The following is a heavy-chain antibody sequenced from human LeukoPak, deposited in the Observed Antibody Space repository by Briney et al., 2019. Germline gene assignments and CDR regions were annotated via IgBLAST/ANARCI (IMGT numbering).Heavy chain of an antibody. CDR3: AKRPYGSRSYYVASYFDY. J-gene: IGHJ4*02. D-gene: IGHD3-10*01. CDR1: GFTFSSYS. V-gene: IGHV3-21*01. Sequence: GGSLRLSCAASGFTFSSYSMNWVRQAPGKGLEWVSSISSSSSYIYYADSVKGRFTISRDNAKNSLYLQMNSLRAEDTAVYYCAKRPYGSRSYYVASYFDYWGQGTLVTVSS. CDR2: ISSSSSYI.